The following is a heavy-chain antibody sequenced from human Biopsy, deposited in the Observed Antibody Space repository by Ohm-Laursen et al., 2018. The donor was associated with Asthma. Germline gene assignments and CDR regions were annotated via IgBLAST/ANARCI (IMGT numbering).Heavy chain of an antibody. Sequence: SLRLSCTASGFTFGDYWMSWVRQVPGKGLGWVSYITGSGSTIYYADSVKGRFTLSRDNAKNSLYLQMNSLRDEDTAVYYCALKYRNSVFPEYGMDVWGQGTTVTVSS. CDR1: GFTFGDYW. J-gene: IGHJ6*02. CDR2: ITGSGSTI. D-gene: IGHD4-11*01. CDR3: ALKYRNSVFPEYGMDV. V-gene: IGHV3-48*02.